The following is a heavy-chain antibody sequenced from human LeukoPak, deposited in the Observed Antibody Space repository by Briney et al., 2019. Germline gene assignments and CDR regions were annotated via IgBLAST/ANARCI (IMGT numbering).Heavy chain of an antibody. Sequence: GGSLRLSCAASGFTFSSYAMSWVRQAPGKGLEWVSTISNSDGNTYYADSVKGRFTISRDNAKNSLYLQMNSLRAEDTAVYYCAELGITMIGGVWGKGTTVTISS. CDR1: GFTFSSYA. D-gene: IGHD3-10*02. CDR2: ISNSDGNT. CDR3: AELGITMIGGV. J-gene: IGHJ6*04. V-gene: IGHV3-23*01.